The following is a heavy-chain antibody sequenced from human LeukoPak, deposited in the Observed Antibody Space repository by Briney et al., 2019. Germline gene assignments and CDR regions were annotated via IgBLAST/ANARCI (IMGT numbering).Heavy chain of an antibody. CDR2: IYTSGST. Sequence: SQTLSLTCTVSGGSISSGSYYWSWIRQPAGKGLEWIGRIYTSGSTNYSPSLKSRVTISVDTSKNQFSLRLSSVTAADTAVYYCARHEEEDGYNAKTLDYWGQGALVTVSS. CDR1: GGSISSGSYY. CDR3: ARHEEEDGYNAKTLDY. D-gene: IGHD5-24*01. J-gene: IGHJ4*02. V-gene: IGHV4-61*02.